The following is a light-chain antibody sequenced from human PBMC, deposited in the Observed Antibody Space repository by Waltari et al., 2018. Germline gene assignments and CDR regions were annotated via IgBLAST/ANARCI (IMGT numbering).Light chain of an antibody. V-gene: IGLV2-23*01. CDR1: RRDVGNYKL. CDR2: AGS. Sequence: QSALTQPASVSGSPGQSITISCTGTRRDVGNYKLVSCDQQPPGKSPKVMISAGSRRPSGVSNRCAGSKSGNTSSLTISGLQAEDEADYYCCSYAGSSTYVFGTGTKVTVL. CDR3: CSYAGSSTYV. J-gene: IGLJ1*01.